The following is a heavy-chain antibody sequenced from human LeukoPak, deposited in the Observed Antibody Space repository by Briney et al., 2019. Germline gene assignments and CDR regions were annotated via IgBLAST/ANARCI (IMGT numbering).Heavy chain of an antibody. J-gene: IGHJ4*02. Sequence: SVKVSCKASGGTFSSTAINWVRQAPGQGLEWMGGIIPFFGKAGYAQKFQGRVTITADTSTSTVYLELSSLTSEDTAVYFCARDEGYSGYRVHMWGQGTLVTVS. CDR3: ARDEGYSGYRVHM. V-gene: IGHV1-69*06. CDR2: IIPFFGKA. D-gene: IGHD5-12*01. CDR1: GGTFSSTA.